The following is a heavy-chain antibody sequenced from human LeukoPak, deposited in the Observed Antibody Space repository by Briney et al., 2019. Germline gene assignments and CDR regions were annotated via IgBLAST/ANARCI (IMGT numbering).Heavy chain of an antibody. V-gene: IGHV4-34*01. CDR3: ARGVRGIAVAGTVFDY. CDR1: GGSFSGYY. J-gene: IGHJ4*02. Sequence: SETLSLTCAVYGGSFSGYYWSWIRQPPGKGLEWIGEINHSGSTNCNPSLKSRVTISVDTSKNQFSLKLSSVTAADTAVYYCARGVRGIAVAGTVFDYWGQGTLVTVSS. D-gene: IGHD6-19*01. CDR2: INHSGST.